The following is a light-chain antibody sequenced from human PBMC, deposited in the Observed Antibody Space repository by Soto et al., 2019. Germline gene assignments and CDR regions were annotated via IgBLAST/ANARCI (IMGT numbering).Light chain of an antibody. CDR2: DAS. CDR1: QSISSW. J-gene: IGKJ1*01. V-gene: IGKV1-5*01. Sequence: DIEMTQSPSTLSASVGDRVTITCRASQSISSWLAWYQQKPRKAPKLLIYDASSLGSGIPSRFIGSGSGTDFSLTISSLQTDDFAAYYCQQYNSYAWTFGQGTKVDIK. CDR3: QQYNSYAWT.